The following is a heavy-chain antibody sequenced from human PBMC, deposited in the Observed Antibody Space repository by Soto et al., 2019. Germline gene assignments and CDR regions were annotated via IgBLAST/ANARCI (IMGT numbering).Heavy chain of an antibody. CDR1: GFNFSNHW. J-gene: IGHJ5*02. D-gene: IGHD2-21*02. CDR2: ITSDGKSK. Sequence: GGSLRLSCAASGFNFSNHWMHWVRQRPGEGLVWVSRITSDGKSKAYAESVKGRFAISRDNAKHTLYLQMNGLTAEDTAVYYCARESGDWPLNWFDPWGLGTLVTVSS. V-gene: IGHV3-74*01. CDR3: ARESGDWPLNWFDP.